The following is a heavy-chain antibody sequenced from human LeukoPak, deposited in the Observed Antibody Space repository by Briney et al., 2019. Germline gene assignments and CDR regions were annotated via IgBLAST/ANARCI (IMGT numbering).Heavy chain of an antibody. CDR1: GYTFTSYY. V-gene: IGHV1-46*01. Sequence: ASVKVSCKASGYTFTSYYMHWVRQAPGQGLEWMGIINPSGGSTSYAQKFQGRVTMTRDTSTSTVYMELGSLRSEDTAVYYCARDAKRPLLRYFDWQGDAFDIWGQGTMVTVSS. CDR3: ARDAKRPLLRYFDWQGDAFDI. D-gene: IGHD3-9*01. CDR2: INPSGGST. J-gene: IGHJ3*02.